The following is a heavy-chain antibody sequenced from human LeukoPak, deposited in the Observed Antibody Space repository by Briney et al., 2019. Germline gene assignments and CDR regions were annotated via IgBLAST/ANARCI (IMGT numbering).Heavy chain of an antibody. CDR1: GFTFDDFG. D-gene: IGHD3-10*01. Sequence: GGSLRLSCVASGFTFDDFGMSWVRQAPGKGLEWVSGITWNGITRGYADSLKGRFTISRDNAKNSLYLQMTSLRAEDTALYYCARYLNSGSFYGSPIDYWGQGTLVTVSS. CDR2: ITWNGITR. J-gene: IGHJ4*02. CDR3: ARYLNSGSFYGSPIDY. V-gene: IGHV3-20*04.